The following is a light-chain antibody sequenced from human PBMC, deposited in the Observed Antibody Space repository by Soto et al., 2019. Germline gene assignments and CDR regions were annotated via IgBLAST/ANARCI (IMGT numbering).Light chain of an antibody. Sequence: QSALTQPASVSGSPGQSITISCTGTSSDVGSYNLVSWYQHHPGKAPKLMIFEVSNRPSGVSNRFSGSKSGNTASLTISGLQAEDEADYFCSSYTSSSTLVFGGGPKLTVL. J-gene: IGLJ2*01. CDR1: SSDVGSYNL. CDR3: SSYTSSSTLV. CDR2: EVS. V-gene: IGLV2-14*02.